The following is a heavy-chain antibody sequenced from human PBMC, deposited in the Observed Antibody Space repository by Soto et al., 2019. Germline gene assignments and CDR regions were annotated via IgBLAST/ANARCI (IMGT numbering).Heavy chain of an antibody. CDR3: ARVQLSSLYYYYGMDV. CDR1: GGSFSGYY. D-gene: IGHD5-18*01. V-gene: IGHV4-34*01. J-gene: IGHJ6*02. Sequence: LSLTCAVYGGSFSGYYWSWIRQPPGKGLEWIGEINHSGSTNYNPSLKSRVTISVDTSKNQFSLKLSSVTAADTAVYYCARVQLSSLYYYYGMDVWGQGTTVTVSS. CDR2: INHSGST.